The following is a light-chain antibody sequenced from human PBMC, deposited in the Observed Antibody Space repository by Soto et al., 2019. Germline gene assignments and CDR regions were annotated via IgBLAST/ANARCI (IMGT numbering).Light chain of an antibody. Sequence: DIQMTQSPSTLSASVGDRVTITCRASQSISSWLAWYQQKPGKAPKLLIYDASSLESGVPSRFSGSGSGTEFTLTISSLQPDDFAVYYCQQYNSYSRRTFGQGTKVEIK. CDR1: QSISSW. CDR3: QQYNSYSRRT. CDR2: DAS. J-gene: IGKJ1*01. V-gene: IGKV1-5*01.